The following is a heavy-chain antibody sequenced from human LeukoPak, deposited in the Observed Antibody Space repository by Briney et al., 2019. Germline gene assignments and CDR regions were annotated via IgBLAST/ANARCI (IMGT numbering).Heavy chain of an antibody. D-gene: IGHD2-2*01. CDR1: GFTFDDYA. Sequence: GGSLRLSCAASGFTFDDYAMHWVRQAPGKGLEWVSGISWNSGSIGYADSVKGRFTISRDNAKNSLYLQMNSLRAEDTALYYCAKGGTVVVQHGMDVWSQGTTVTVSS. V-gene: IGHV3-9*01. J-gene: IGHJ6*02. CDR2: ISWNSGSI. CDR3: AKGGTVVVQHGMDV.